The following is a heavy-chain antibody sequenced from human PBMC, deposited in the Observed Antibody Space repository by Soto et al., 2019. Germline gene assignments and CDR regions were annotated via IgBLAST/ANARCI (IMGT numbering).Heavy chain of an antibody. J-gene: IGHJ4*02. CDR1: GFSFSRYA. CDR3: ARSRSGAVADSFDF. Sequence: LRLSCAASGFSFSRYAIHWVRQAPGKGLEWVAVISKDGSHKYYLESVEGRFTISRDNSKNILSLQMNSLRDEDTAVYYCARSRSGAVADSFDFWGQGTLVTVSS. CDR2: ISKDGSHK. V-gene: IGHV3-30*04. D-gene: IGHD3-10*01.